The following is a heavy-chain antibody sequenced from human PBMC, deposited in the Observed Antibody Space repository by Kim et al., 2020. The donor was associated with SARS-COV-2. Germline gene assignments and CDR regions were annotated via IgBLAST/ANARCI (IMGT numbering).Heavy chain of an antibody. CDR2: INSDGSVT. D-gene: IGHD6-13*01. CDR3: ARNSNTGFDV. J-gene: IGHJ3*01. V-gene: IGHV3-74*01. Sequence: GGSLRLSCAASGFTFSDYRMQWVRQAPGKGLVWVSRINSDGSVTIYADSVKGRFTISRDNAKSTLYLQMSSLRAEDTATYYCARNSNTGFDVWGQGTMVTVS. CDR1: GFTFSDYR.